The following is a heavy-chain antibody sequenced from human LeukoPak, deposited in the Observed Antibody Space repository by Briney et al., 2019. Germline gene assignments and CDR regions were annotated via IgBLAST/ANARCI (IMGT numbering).Heavy chain of an antibody. CDR1: GGTFSSYA. J-gene: IGHJ5*02. V-gene: IGHV1-69*05. CDR3: ARQHLNDFWSGYPNWFDP. Sequence: SVKVSCKASGGTFSSYAISWVRPAPGQGLEWMGGIIPIFGTANYAQKFQGRVTITTDESTSTAYMELSSLRSEDTAVYYCARQHLNDFWSGYPNWFDPWGQGTLVTVSS. D-gene: IGHD3-3*01. CDR2: IIPIFGTA.